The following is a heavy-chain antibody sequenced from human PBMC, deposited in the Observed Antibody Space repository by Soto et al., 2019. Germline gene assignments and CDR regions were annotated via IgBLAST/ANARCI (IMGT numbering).Heavy chain of an antibody. D-gene: IGHD5-12*01. V-gene: IGHV1-69*12. Sequence: QVQLVQSGAEVKKPGSSVKVSCKASGGTFSSYAISWVRQAPGQGHEWMGGIIPIFGTANYAQKFQGRVTITADESTSTAYMELSSLRSQDTAVYYCAGKNSGYDLGYYYYGMDVWGQGTTVTVSS. CDR2: IIPIFGTA. J-gene: IGHJ6*02. CDR3: AGKNSGYDLGYYYYGMDV. CDR1: GGTFSSYA.